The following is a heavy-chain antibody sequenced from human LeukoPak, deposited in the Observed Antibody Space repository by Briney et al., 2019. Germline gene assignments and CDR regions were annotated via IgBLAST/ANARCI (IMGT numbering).Heavy chain of an antibody. CDR2: IYCSGYT. D-gene: IGHD3-3*01. CDR1: GGSISSSSYY. V-gene: IGHV4-39*01. CDR3: ARHGSGVETTRGPANYYYAMDI. J-gene: IGHJ6*02. Sequence: SETLSLTCTVSGGSISSSSYYWGWIRQPPGKGLEWIGSIYCSGYTYYNASLKGRVTISVDTSKNQFSLKLSSVTAADTAVYYCARHGSGVETTRGPANYYYAMDIWGQGTTVTVSS.